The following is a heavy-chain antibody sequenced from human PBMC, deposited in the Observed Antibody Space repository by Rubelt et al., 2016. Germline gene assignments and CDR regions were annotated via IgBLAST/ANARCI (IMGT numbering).Heavy chain of an antibody. J-gene: IGHJ2*01. Sequence: QVQLVQSGAEVKEPGASIKVSCKTSGYSFKRYAISWVRQAPGQGLEWMGWISTYNGDTRYAQNFQGRVTMTTDTSASTAYMGLSSLRSEDTAVYYCARSKDTAMVTDADWYFDLWGRGTLVTVSS. D-gene: IGHD5-18*01. CDR3: ARSKDTAMVTDADWYFDL. CDR1: GYSFKRYA. V-gene: IGHV1-18*01. CDR2: ISTYNGDT.